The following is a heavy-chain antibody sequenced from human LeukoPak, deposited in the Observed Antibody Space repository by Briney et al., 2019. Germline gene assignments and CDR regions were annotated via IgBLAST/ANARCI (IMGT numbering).Heavy chain of an antibody. V-gene: IGHV4-39*01. D-gene: IGHD4-17*01. Sequence: SETLSLTCTVSGGSLSSSSYYWGWIRQPPGKGLEWIGSIYYSGSTYYNPSLKSRVTISVDTSKNQFSLKLSSVTAADTAVYYCARHDAGSDDYGDYSPNWFDPWGQGTLVTVSS. CDR2: IYYSGST. CDR1: GGSLSSSSYY. J-gene: IGHJ5*02. CDR3: ARHDAGSDDYGDYSPNWFDP.